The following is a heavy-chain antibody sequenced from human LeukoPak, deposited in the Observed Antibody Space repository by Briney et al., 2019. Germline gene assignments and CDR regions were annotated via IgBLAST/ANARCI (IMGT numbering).Heavy chain of an antibody. CDR1: GFTFSSYD. CDR2: IGTAGDT. D-gene: IGHD1-1*01. J-gene: IGHJ3*02. V-gene: IGHV3-13*01. Sequence: GGSLRLSCAASGFTFSSYDMHWVRQATGKGLEWVSVIGTAGDTYYPGSVKGRFTISRENAKNSLYLQMNSLRAGDTAVYYCARVSVHLDAFDIWGQGTMVTVSS. CDR3: ARVSVHLDAFDI.